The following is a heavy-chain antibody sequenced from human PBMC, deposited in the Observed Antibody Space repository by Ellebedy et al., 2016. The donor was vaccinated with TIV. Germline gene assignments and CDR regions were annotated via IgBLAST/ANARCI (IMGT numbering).Heavy chain of an antibody. CDR1: GFTFSSYA. CDR3: ARAGGRHSTGSGFY. CDR2: ISDSGGNT. J-gene: IGHJ4*02. V-gene: IGHV3-23*01. D-gene: IGHD2-2*01. Sequence: GESLKISCVASGFTFSSYAMCWVRQAPGKGLEGVSTISDSGGNTYFTDSVKGRFTISRDNSRNTVYLKMNNLRAEDTAVYYCARAGGRHSTGSGFYWGQGTRVTVST.